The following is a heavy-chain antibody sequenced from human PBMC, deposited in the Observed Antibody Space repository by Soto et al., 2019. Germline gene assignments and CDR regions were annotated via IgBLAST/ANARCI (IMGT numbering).Heavy chain of an antibody. CDR2: IGTAGDT. J-gene: IGHJ4*02. Sequence: EVQLVESGGGLVQPGGSLRLSCAASGFTFSSYDMHWVRQATGKGLEWVSAIGTAGDTYYPGSVKGRFTISRENAKNSLYLKMNSLGAGDTAVYYCARAKRGAVAGLDYWGQGTLVTVSS. CDR1: GFTFSSYD. V-gene: IGHV3-13*01. D-gene: IGHD6-19*01. CDR3: ARAKRGAVAGLDY.